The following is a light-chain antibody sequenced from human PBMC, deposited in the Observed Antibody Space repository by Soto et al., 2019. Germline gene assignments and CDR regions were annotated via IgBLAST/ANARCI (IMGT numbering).Light chain of an antibody. CDR1: SSDVGSYNL. V-gene: IGLV2-23*02. CDR3: CSYAGSSTSV. CDR2: EVS. J-gene: IGLJ1*01. Sequence: QSVLTQPASVSGSPGQSITISCTGTSSDVGSYNLVSWYQQHPGKAPKLMIYEVSKRPSGVSNRFSGSKSGNTASLTISGLQAEYEADYYCCSYAGSSTSVFGPGTKVTVL.